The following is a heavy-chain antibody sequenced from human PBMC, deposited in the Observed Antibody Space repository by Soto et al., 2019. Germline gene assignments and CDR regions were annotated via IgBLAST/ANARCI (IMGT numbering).Heavy chain of an antibody. V-gene: IGHV1-18*01. CDR2: ISAYNGNT. CDR1: GYPLTSYG. D-gene: IGHD3-9*01. CDR3: ARLAGWPGYVISTYNWFDP. Sequence: XSVKVACKASGYPLTSYGIVWVRRTPGQGLEWMGWISAYNGNTNYAQKLQGRATMTTDTSTSTAYMELRSLRSDDTAVYYCARLAGWPGYVISTYNWFDPCGRRTLVTVSS. J-gene: IGHJ5*02.